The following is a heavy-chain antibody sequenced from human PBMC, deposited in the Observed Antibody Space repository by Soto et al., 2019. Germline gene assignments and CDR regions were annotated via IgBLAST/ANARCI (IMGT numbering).Heavy chain of an antibody. J-gene: IGHJ5*02. D-gene: IGHD4-17*01. Sequence: AAVHVSFKATRCTFPSYARHWVGQAPGQRLEWMGWINAGSGNKKYSQKFQGRVTITSDTSASTAYMELSRLRSEDTAVYYFSRVKVDYGDYIDNWFDPWGQGTLVTVSS. CDR3: SRVKVDYGDYIDNWFDP. CDR1: RCTFPSYA. CDR2: INAGSGNK. V-gene: IGHV1-3*01.